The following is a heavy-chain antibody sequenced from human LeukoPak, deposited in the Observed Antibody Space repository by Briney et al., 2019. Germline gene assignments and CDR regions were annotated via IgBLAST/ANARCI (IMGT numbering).Heavy chain of an antibody. D-gene: IGHD3-16*01. CDR2: IYHSGST. V-gene: IGHV4-38-2*01. CDR3: ARHDVSAADY. Sequence: PSETLSLTCAVSGYSISSGYYWGWIRQPPGKGLEWIGSIYHSGSTYYNPSLKSRVTISVDTSKNRFSLKLSSVTAADTAVYYCARHDVSAADYWGQGTLVTVSS. J-gene: IGHJ4*02. CDR1: GYSISSGYY.